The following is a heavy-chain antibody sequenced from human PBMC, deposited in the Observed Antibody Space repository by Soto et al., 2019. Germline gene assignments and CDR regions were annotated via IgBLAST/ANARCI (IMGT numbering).Heavy chain of an antibody. J-gene: IGHJ4*02. D-gene: IGHD3-10*01. V-gene: IGHV3-11*04. CDR2: ISSSGSTI. CDR1: GFTFSDYY. Sequence: QVQLVESGGGLVKPGGSLRLSCAASGFTFSDYYMSWIRQAPGNGLEWVSYISSSGSTIYYADSVKGRFTIARENAKNSLSLGMNSLIAEATAVYYCAREPPAETRVYGVPPPSHDYWGQGTLVTVSS. CDR3: AREPPAETRVYGVPPPSHDY.